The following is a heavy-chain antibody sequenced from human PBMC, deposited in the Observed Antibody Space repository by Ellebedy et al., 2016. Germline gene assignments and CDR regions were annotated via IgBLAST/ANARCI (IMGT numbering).Heavy chain of an antibody. D-gene: IGHD1-1*01. CDR3: ARDALGTPQYRFDS. J-gene: IGHJ4*02. CDR1: GFSFSSYS. Sequence: GGSLRLSCAASGFSFSSYSMNWVRQAPGRGLEWVAHFGHGGGIEYVDSVKGRFTISRDNAKDSVYLQMNSLSVEDTAVYYCARDALGTPQYRFDSWGQGTLVTVSS. V-gene: IGHV3-48*04. CDR2: FGHGGGI.